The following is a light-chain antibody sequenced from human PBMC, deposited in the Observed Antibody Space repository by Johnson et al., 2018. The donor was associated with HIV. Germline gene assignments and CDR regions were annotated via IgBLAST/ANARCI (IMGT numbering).Light chain of an antibody. J-gene: IGLJ1*01. V-gene: IGLV1-51*02. CDR2: EYN. Sequence: QSVLTQPPSVSAAPGQKVAISCSGSSSNIGNNYVSWYQQLPGTAPKLLIYEYNKRPSGCPDRFCGSKSGSAATLGIAGLQTVDEAEYYCGTWDKSLNTGAVFRTGTKVTVL. CDR3: GTWDKSLNTGAV. CDR1: SSNIGNNY.